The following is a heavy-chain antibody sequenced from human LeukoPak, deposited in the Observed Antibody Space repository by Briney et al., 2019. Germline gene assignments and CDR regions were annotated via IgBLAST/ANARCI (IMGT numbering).Heavy chain of an antibody. CDR2: IYYSGNT. V-gene: IGHV4-39*06. CDR3: ARMVGDYARFDF. CDR1: GGSISSSSYY. D-gene: IGHD4-17*01. Sequence: SETLSLTCTVSGGSISSSSYYWGWIRQPPGKGLEWIAYIYYSGNTYYNPSLKSRVTISIDTSKNQFPLKLSSVTAADTAVYYCARMVGDYARFDFWGQGTLVTVSS. J-gene: IGHJ4*02.